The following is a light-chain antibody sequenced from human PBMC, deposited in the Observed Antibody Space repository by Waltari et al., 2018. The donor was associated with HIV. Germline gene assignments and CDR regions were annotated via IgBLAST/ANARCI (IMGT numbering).Light chain of an antibody. J-gene: IGLJ3*02. V-gene: IGLV1-40*01. CDR1: SSNIGTSYD. Sequence: QSVLTQPPPVSGAPGQNVTASCTGSSSNIGTSYDVHWYQFLPRVLPKLLIFGISLRPAGVSDRLSGSCSGTSDSLAITGHQPADGADYYCQSSDSSLKWWVFGGGTKVTVL. CDR2: GIS. CDR3: QSSDSSLKWWV.